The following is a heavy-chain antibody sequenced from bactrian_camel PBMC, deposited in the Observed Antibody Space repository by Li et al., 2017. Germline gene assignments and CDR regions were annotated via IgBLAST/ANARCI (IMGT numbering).Heavy chain of an antibody. D-gene: IGHD2*01. V-gene: IGHV3S53*01. CDR2: IDSDGAA. Sequence: HVQLVESGGDSVEAGGSLRVSCEVVGYIYGHLYLGWFRQAPGKEREGVAAIDSDGAASYADSVKGRFTVSRDNANNTINLMMNSLKPEDTAMYYCAANFGPYCSGPYLARRAYFLGQGTQVTVS. CDR1: GYIYGHLY. J-gene: IGHJ4*01.